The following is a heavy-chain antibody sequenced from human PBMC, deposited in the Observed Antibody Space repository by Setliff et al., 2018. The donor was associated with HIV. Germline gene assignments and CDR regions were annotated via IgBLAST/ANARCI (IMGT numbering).Heavy chain of an antibody. V-gene: IGHV1-18*01. CDR2: ISASSDNT. CDR1: GYTFTTYG. Sequence: GASVKVSCKASGYTFTTYGFNWVRQAPGQGLEWMGWISASSDNTNYAQKLQGSVTLTTDTSTSTAYMELRSLRSDDTAVYYCATSSRIYYYSYMDVWGKGTTVTVS. J-gene: IGHJ6*03. D-gene: IGHD2-2*01. CDR3: ATSSRIYYYSYMDV.